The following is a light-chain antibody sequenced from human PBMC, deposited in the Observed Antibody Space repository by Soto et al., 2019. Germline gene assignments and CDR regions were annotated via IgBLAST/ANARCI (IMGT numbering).Light chain of an antibody. Sequence: IVLTQSPGTLSLSPGERATLSCRASQTVSSNYLAWYQQKPGQAPRLLIYGVSSRATDVPDRFSGSGSGTDFTLTISRLEPEDVSVYYCQQYCTSRGTFGQGTILEIK. CDR3: QQYCTSRGT. CDR2: GVS. CDR1: QTVSSNY. V-gene: IGKV3-20*01. J-gene: IGKJ2*01.